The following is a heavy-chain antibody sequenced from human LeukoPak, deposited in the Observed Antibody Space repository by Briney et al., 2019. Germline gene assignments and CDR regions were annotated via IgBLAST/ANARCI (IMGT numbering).Heavy chain of an antibody. D-gene: IGHD3-22*01. V-gene: IGHV3-23*01. CDR3: ASRSSGHYFDY. J-gene: IGHJ4*02. Sequence: SGGSLRLSCAASGFTFSSYIMSWVRQAPGKGLEWVSTITGSGGGKYYADSVKGRFTISRDNSKSTLYLQMNSLRAEDTAVYYCASRSSGHYFDYWGQGTLVTVSS. CDR2: ITGSGGGK. CDR1: GFTFSSYI.